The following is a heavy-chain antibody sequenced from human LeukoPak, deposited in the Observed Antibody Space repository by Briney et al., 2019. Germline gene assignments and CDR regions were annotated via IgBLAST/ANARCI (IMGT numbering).Heavy chain of an antibody. CDR2: IYSGGST. CDR1: GFTVSSNY. V-gene: IGHV3-53*01. CDR3: AKDSGILTLGGEDYFDY. J-gene: IGHJ4*02. Sequence: SGGSLRLSCAASGFTVSSNYMSWVRQAPGKGLEWVSVIYSGGSTYYADSVKGRFTISRDNSKNTLYLQMNSLRAEDTAVYYCAKDSGILTLGGEDYFDYWGQGTLVTVSS. D-gene: IGHD3-9*01.